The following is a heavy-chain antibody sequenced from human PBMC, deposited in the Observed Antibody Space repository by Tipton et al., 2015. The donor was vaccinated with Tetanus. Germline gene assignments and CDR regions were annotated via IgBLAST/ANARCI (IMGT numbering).Heavy chain of an antibody. V-gene: IGHV3-33*01. CDR3: AREADCSGGSCFSGDFDN. Sequence: SLRLSCAASGFILSSYGIHWVRQAPGKGLEWLAVSWYDGTDKYYADSVKGRFTISRDNSKNTLYLQMNSLRAEDTAVYYCAREADCSGGSCFSGDFDNWGQGTQVTVSS. D-gene: IGHD2-15*01. CDR1: GFILSSYG. CDR2: SWYDGTDK. J-gene: IGHJ4*02.